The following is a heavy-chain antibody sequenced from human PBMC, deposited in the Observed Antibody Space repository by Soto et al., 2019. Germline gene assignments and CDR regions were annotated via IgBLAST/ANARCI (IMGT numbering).Heavy chain of an antibody. D-gene: IGHD2-15*01. CDR1: GGSISSGGYY. CDR3: ARDGCSGGSCYSWGRTNKYYYYGMDV. V-gene: IGHV4-31*03. Sequence: LSLTCTVSGGSISSGGYYWSWIRQHPGKGLEWNGYIYYSGSTYYNPSLKSRVTISVDTSKNQFSLKLSSVTAADTAVYYCARDGCSGGSCYSWGRTNKYYYYGMDVWGQGTTVTVSS. J-gene: IGHJ6*02. CDR2: IYYSGST.